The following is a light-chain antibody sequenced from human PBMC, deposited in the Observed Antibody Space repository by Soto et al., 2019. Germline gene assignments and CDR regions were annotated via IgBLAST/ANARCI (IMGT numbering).Light chain of an antibody. J-gene: IGKJ4*01. CDR2: GAS. CDR1: LSVSST. Sequence: EIVMTQSPDTLSVSPGERVTLSCRASLSVSSTVAWYQQKLAQAPRLLIYGASTRATGIPTRFSGSGSGTEFTLSISSLQSEDFAVYYCQQYNKWPVTFGGGTKVEIK. V-gene: IGKV3-15*01. CDR3: QQYNKWPVT.